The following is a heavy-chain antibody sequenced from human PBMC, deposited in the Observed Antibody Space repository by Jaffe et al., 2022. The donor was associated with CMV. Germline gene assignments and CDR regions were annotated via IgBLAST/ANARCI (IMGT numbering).Heavy chain of an antibody. CDR3: ARENRGSSPSQPGYYMDV. V-gene: IGHV4-4*02. Sequence: QVQLQESGPGLVKPSGTLSLTCAVSGGSISSSNWWSWVRQPPGKGLEWIGEIYHSGSTNYNPSLKSRVTISVDKSKNQFSLKLSSVTAADTAVYYCARENRGSSPSQPGYYMDVWGKGTTVTVSS. D-gene: IGHD1-26*01. CDR1: GGSISSSNW. CDR2: IYHSGST. J-gene: IGHJ6*03.